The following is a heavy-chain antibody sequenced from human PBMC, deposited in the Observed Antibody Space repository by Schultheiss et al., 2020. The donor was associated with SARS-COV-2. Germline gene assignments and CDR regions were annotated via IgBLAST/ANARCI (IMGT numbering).Heavy chain of an antibody. Sequence: GGSLKLSCAASGFTFSSYEMNWVRQGPGKGLEWVSYISSSGSTIYYADSVKGRFTISRDNAKNSLYLQMNSLRAEDTAVYYCARARWLQYYYYYYGMDVWGQGTTVTVSS. J-gene: IGHJ6*02. CDR3: ARARWLQYYYYYYGMDV. V-gene: IGHV3-48*03. CDR1: GFTFSSYE. D-gene: IGHD5-24*01. CDR2: ISSSGSTI.